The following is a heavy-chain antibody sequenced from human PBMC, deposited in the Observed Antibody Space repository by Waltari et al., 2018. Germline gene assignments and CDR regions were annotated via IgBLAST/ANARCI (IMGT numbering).Heavy chain of an antibody. J-gene: IGHJ4*02. CDR2: MRSDTYGGAT. Sequence: EVQLVESGGGLVQPGRSLRLPGTGSGFNRGGYAMTWFRQAPGKGLEWVGYMRSDTYGGATEYAASVRGRFTFSRDASKNTAYLQMNSLRSEDTALYFCRRGEYSSDYWGQGALVTVSS. CDR1: GFNRGGYA. V-gene: IGHV3-49*03. D-gene: IGHD6-6*01. CDR3: RRGEYSSDY.